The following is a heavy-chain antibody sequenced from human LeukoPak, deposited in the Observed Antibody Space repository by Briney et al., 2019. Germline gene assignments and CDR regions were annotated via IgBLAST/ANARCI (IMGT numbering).Heavy chain of an antibody. CDR2: IYYSGST. Sequence: PSETLSLTCTVSGGSISSSSYYWGWIRQPPGKGLEWIGSIYYSGSTYYNPSLKSRVTISVDTSKNQFSLKLSSVTAADTAVYYCADSRRSSSGEDENFDYWGQGTLVTVSS. D-gene: IGHD6-6*01. V-gene: IGHV4-39*01. CDR1: GGSISSSSYY. CDR3: ADSRRSSSGEDENFDY. J-gene: IGHJ4*02.